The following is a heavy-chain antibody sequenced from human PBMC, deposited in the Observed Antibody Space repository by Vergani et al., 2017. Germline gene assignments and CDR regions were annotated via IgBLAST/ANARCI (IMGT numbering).Heavy chain of an antibody. D-gene: IGHD3-10*01. J-gene: IGHJ4*02. CDR2: ISYDGTQK. CDR3: ATECCGTPGCLVGYFGE. CDR1: GFTSSYYG. Sequence: QVHLVESGGGVVQPGRSLRLSCVVSGFTSSYYGMHWVRQAPGKGLEWVAVISYDGTQKYYADSVKGRFTISRDNSKSTLYLQMNSLRTEDTAVYYCATECCGTPGCLVGYFGEWGQGTLVTVSS. V-gene: IGHV3-30*03.